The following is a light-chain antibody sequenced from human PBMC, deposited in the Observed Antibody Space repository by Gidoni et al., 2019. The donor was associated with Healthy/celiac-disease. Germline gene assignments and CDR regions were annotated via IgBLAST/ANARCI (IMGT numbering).Light chain of an antibody. J-gene: IGKJ4*01. CDR2: AAS. CDR1: QSISSY. V-gene: IGKV1-39*01. Sequence: DSQMTQSPSSLSASVGDRVTITGRASQSISSYLNWYQQKPGKAPKLLIYAASSLQSGVPSRFSGSGSGTDFTLTISSLQPEDFATYYCQQSYSTPFTFGGGTKVEIK. CDR3: QQSYSTPFT.